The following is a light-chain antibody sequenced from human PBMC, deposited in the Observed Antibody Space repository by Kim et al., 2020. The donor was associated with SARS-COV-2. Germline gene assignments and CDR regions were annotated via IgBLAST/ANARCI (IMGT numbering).Light chain of an antibody. CDR3: QQSNSFPLT. J-gene: IGKJ4*01. CDR2: AAI. CDR1: QDIRTW. Sequence: ASGGERVTITRRASQDIRTWLAWYQQKPGKAPNILIYAAISLQNGVPSRFSGSVSGTDFTLTISSLQPEDYATYYCQQSNSFPLTFGGGTKVDIK. V-gene: IGKV1-12*01.